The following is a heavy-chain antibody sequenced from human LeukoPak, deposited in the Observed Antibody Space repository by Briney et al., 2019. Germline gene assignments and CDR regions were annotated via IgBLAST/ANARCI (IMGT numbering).Heavy chain of an antibody. CDR1: GGSFSGCY. J-gene: IGHJ4*02. CDR3: ARGEGPTYYDFWSGYYTSYYFDY. CDR2: INHSGST. V-gene: IGHV4-34*01. Sequence: SETLSLTCAVYGGSFSGCYWSWIRQPPGKGLEWIGEINHSGSTNYNPSLKSRVTISVDTSKNQFSLKLSSVTAADTAVYYCARGEGPTYYDFWSGYYTSYYFDYWGQGTLVTVSS. D-gene: IGHD3-3*01.